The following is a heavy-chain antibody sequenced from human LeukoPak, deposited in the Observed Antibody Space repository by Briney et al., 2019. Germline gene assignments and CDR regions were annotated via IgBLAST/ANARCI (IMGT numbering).Heavy chain of an antibody. CDR3: ARGDGGYYYGMDV. J-gene: IGHJ6*04. CDR1: GFTFNSYE. D-gene: IGHD4-23*01. CDR2: ISTSGSTR. Sequence: GGSLRLSCAASGFTFNSYEMNWVRQAPGKGLKWISYISTSGSTRYYADSVKGRFTISRDNTENSLYLQMNSLRAEDTAVYYCARGDGGYYYGMDVWGKGTTVTVSS. V-gene: IGHV3-48*03.